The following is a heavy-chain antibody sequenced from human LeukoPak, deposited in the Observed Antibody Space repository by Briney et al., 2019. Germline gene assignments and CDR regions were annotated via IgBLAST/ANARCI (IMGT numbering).Heavy chain of an antibody. CDR3: ARDRQQQLVHHDAFDI. V-gene: IGHV1-18*01. CDR2: ISAYNGNT. Sequence: ASVKVSCKASGYTFTSYGISWVRQAPGQGLEWMGWISAYNGNTNYAQKLQGRVTMTTDTSTCTAYMELRSLRSDDTAVYYCARDRQQQLVHHDAFDIWGQGTMVTVSS. D-gene: IGHD6-13*01. J-gene: IGHJ3*02. CDR1: GYTFTSYG.